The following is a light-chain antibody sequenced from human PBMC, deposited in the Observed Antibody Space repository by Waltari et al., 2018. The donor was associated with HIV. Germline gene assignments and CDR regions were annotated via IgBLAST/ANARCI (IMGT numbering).Light chain of an antibody. J-gene: IGLJ2*01. CDR1: SSNIGSNY. CDR3: AAWDENLSGRVV. V-gene: IGLV1-47*01. CDR2: RNS. Sequence: QSVLTQPPSASGTPGQRVTISCSGSSSNIGSNYIYWYQQLPGKAPQLPIYRNSQRPSGVPDRFSGSQSGTSVFLAISGLRSEDEADYYCAAWDENLSGRVVFGGGTKLTVL.